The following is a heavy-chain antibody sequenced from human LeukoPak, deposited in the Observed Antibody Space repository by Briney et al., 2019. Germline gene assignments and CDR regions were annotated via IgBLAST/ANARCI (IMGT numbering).Heavy chain of an antibody. J-gene: IGHJ4*02. V-gene: IGHV1-18*01. CDR3: ARVGERELPSPLDY. Sequence: ASVKVSCKASGYTFTSYGISWVRQAPGQGLEWMGWISAYNGNTNYAQKLQGRVTMTTDTSTSTAYMELRSLRTDDTAVYYCARVGERELPSPLDYWGQGTLVTVSS. D-gene: IGHD1-26*01. CDR1: GYTFTSYG. CDR2: ISAYNGNT.